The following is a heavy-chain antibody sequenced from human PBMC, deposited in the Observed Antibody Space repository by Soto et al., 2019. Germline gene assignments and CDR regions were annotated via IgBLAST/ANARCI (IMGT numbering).Heavy chain of an antibody. CDR1: GGTFSSYA. D-gene: IGHD2-15*01. CDR3: ARERWGYFSGCSCREGAFYI. CDR2: IIPIFGTA. Sequence: GASVKLSCKASGGTFSSYAISWVRHAPGQGLEWMGGIIPIFGTANYAQKFQGRVTITADESTSTAYMELSSLRSEDTAVYYCARERWGYFSGCSCREGAFYICGQGTMVIVSS. V-gene: IGHV1-69*13. J-gene: IGHJ3*02.